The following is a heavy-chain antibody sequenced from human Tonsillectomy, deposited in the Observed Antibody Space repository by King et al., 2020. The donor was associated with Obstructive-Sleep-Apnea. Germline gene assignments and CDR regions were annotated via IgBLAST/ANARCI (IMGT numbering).Heavy chain of an antibody. D-gene: IGHD7-27*01. J-gene: IGHJ4*02. V-gene: IGHV3-53*04. CDR3: ARDSDWGHLGY. CDR1: GFTVSNNY. Sequence: VQLVESGGGLVQFGESLRLSCAASGFTVSNNYMSWVRQAPGKGLEWISVINSGDITYYADSVKGRFTISRDNSENTLYLQMNSLRLEDTAVYYCARDSDWGHLGYWGQGTLVTVSS. CDR2: INSGDIT.